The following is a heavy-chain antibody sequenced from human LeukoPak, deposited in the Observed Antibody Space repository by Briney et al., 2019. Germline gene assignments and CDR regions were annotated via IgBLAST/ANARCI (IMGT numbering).Heavy chain of an antibody. CDR3: AKVGGYCSGGSCYSQGLHYMDV. CDR2: IRYDGSNK. CDR1: GFTFSSYG. V-gene: IGHV3-30*02. J-gene: IGHJ6*03. Sequence: RGSLRLSCAASGFTFSSYGMHWVRQAPGKRLEWVAVIRYDGSNKYYADSVKGRFTISRDNSKNTLYMQMNSLRAEDTAVYYCAKVGGYCSGGSCYSQGLHYMDVWGKGTTVTVSS. D-gene: IGHD2-15*01.